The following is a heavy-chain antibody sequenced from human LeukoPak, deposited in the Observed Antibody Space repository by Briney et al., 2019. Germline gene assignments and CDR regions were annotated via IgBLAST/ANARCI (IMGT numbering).Heavy chain of an antibody. V-gene: IGHV1-24*01. J-gene: IGHJ6*02. Sequence: ASVKVSCKVSGYTLTELSMHWVRQAPGKGLEWMGGFDPEGGETIYAQKFQGRVTMTEDTSTDTAYMELSSLRSEDTAVYYCATEPFRAAAEAMDVWGQGTTVTVSS. CDR1: GYTLTELS. CDR2: FDPEGGET. CDR3: ATEPFRAAAEAMDV. D-gene: IGHD6-13*01.